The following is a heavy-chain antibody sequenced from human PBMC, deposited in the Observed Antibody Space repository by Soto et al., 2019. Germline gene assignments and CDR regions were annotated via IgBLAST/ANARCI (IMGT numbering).Heavy chain of an antibody. CDR2: IYYSGST. V-gene: IGHV4-39*01. CDR3: ARRTVNIRTFYSGLKTHCFDY. J-gene: IGHJ4*02. Sequence: LQPLSVTWAVAGGTIVSISGCWSSISQPPGKGLQWIGSIYYSGSTYYTPSLQSRVAISVDTSKNQFSLKLNSVTAADTAVYYCARRTVNIRTFYSGLKTHCFDYWGQGTLVTVSS. CDR1: GGTIVSISGC. D-gene: IGHD6-19*01.